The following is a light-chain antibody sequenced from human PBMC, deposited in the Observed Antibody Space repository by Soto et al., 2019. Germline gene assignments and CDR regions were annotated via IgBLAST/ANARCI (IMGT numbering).Light chain of an antibody. Sequence: IVLTQSPGTLSLSPGQRVTLSCRASLSVSGSYLAWYQQKPGQTPRLLIYRASTRATGIPDRFSGSGSGTDFTLTISRLEPEDFAVYYCQQYYSTPWTFGQGTKVEIK. J-gene: IGKJ1*01. CDR1: LSVSGSY. V-gene: IGKV3-20*01. CDR3: QQYYSTPWT. CDR2: RAS.